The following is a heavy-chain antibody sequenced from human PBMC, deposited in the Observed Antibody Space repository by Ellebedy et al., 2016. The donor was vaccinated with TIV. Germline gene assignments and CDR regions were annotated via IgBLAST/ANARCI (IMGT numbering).Heavy chain of an antibody. CDR1: GFTFSSYG. Sequence: PGGSLRLSCAASGFTFSSYGMHWVRQAPGKGLEWVAVISFDGSKKYYADSVKGRFTISGDNSKNTMYLQMNSLRAEDTAVYYWAKRRYSYEYGVDVWGQGITVTVSS. V-gene: IGHV3-30*18. CDR3: AKRRYSYEYGVDV. J-gene: IGHJ6*02. D-gene: IGHD5-18*01. CDR2: ISFDGSKK.